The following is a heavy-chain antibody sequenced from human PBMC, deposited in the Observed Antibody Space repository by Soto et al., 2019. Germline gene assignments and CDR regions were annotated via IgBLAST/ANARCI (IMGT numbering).Heavy chain of an antibody. V-gene: IGHV1-18*01. CDR1: GYTFTNYG. J-gene: IGHJ4*02. CDR2: ISGYNGNT. Sequence: ASVKVSCKASGYTFTNYGISWVQQAPGQGLEWMGWISGYNGNTNYAQNLQGRVTMTTDTSTSTAYMELRSLRSDDTAVYYRARSGSTGYFLDYWGQGTLVTVSS. D-gene: IGHD3-22*01. CDR3: ARSGSTGYFLDY.